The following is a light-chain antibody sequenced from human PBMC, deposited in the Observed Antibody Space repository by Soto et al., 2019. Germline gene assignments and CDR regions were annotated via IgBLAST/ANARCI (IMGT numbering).Light chain of an antibody. CDR1: QSVRTTY. V-gene: IGKV3-20*01. Sequence: EIVLTQSPGTLSLSPCEGATLSARASQSVRTTYLAWYQQKPGQAPRLLIYNASNRTAGIPDRFSGSGSGTDFTLTINRLEPADFAVYFCQQYSSSQGWTFGQGTKVDI. J-gene: IGKJ1*01. CDR2: NAS. CDR3: QQYSSSQGWT.